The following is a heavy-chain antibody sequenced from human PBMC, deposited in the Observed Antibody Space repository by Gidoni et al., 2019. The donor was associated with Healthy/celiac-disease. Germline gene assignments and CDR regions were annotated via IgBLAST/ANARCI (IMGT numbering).Heavy chain of an antibody. CDR1: GGSFSGYY. J-gene: IGHJ3*02. D-gene: IGHD3-3*01. Sequence: QVQLQQWGAGLLKPSETLSLNCAVYGGSFSGYYWSWIRQPPGKGLEWIGEINHSGSTNYNPSLKSRVTISVDSSKNQFSLKLSSVTAADTAVYYCARGGGPPWRGYDFWSGYYTWCAFDIWGQGTMVTVSS. CDR3: ARGGGPPWRGYDFWSGYYTWCAFDI. V-gene: IGHV4-34*01. CDR2: INHSGST.